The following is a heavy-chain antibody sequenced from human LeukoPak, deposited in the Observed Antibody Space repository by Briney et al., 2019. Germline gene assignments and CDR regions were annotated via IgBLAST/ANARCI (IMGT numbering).Heavy chain of an antibody. CDR3: ARDFYQGDYANYFDY. J-gene: IGHJ4*02. D-gene: IGHD4-17*01. CDR1: GFTFSSYA. V-gene: IGHV3-23*01. CDR2: ISGSGGST. Sequence: PGGSLRLSCAASGFTFSSYAMSWVRQAPGKGLEWVSAISGSGGSTYYADSVKGRFTISRDNSKNTLYLQMNSLRAEDTAVYYCARDFYQGDYANYFDYWGQGTLVTVSS.